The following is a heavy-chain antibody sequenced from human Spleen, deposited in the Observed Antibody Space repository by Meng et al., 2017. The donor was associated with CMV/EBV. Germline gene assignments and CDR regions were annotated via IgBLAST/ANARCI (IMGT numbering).Heavy chain of an antibody. D-gene: IGHD1-7*01. CDR1: GYTFTSYG. CDR3: ARAIGGNYGYNWFDP. J-gene: IGHJ5*02. Sequence: ASVKVSCKASGYTFTSYGISWVRQAPGQGLAWMGWISAYNGNTNYAQKLQGRVTMTTDTSTSKAYMELRSLRSDDTAVYYCARAIGGNYGYNWFDPWGQGTLVTVSS. CDR2: ISAYNGNT. V-gene: IGHV1-18*01.